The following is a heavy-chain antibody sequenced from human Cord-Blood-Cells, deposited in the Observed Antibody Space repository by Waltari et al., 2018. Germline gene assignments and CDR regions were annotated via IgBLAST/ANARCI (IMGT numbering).Heavy chain of an antibody. J-gene: IGHJ4*02. CDR2: IYSGGRT. CDR1: GFTVSSNY. V-gene: IGHV3-53*01. Sequence: EVQLVESGGGLIQPGGSLRLSCAASGFTVSSNYMSWVRQAPGKGLEWVSSIYSGGRTYYADSVKGRFTISRDKSKNTLYLQMNSLRAEDTAVYYCARVFMGGSGYGLDYWGQGTLVTVSS. D-gene: IGHD3-22*01. CDR3: ARVFMGGSGYGLDY.